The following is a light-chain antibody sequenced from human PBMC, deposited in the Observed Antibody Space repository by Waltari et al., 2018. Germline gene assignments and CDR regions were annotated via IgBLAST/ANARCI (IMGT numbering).Light chain of an antibody. CDR1: QSVDKN. CDR3: QQREYWPIT. J-gene: IGKJ5*01. CDR2: EAS. Sequence: DIFLTQSPVTLSLSPGERATLSCRASQSVDKNLAWYRQKPGRAPRLLLYEASKGATGIPARFSGSGSGTDFTLTISSLEPDDFAVYYCQQREYWPITFGQGTRLDIK. V-gene: IGKV3-11*01.